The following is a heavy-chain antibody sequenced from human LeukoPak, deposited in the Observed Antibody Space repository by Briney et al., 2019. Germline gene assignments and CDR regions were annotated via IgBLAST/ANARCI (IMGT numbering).Heavy chain of an antibody. CDR3: AREGHDGGSYFDY. D-gene: IGHD3-10*01. V-gene: IGHV1-69*13. J-gene: IGHJ4*02. CDR1: GGTFSSYA. Sequence: ASVKVSCKASGGTFSSYAISWVRQAPGQGLEWMGGIIPIFGTANYARKFQGRVTITADESTSTAYMELSSLRSEDTAVYYCAREGHDGGSYFDYWGQGTLVTVSS. CDR2: IIPIFGTA.